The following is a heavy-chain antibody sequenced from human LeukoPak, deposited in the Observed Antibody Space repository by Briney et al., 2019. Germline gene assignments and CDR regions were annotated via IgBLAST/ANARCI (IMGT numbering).Heavy chain of an antibody. V-gene: IGHV3-15*01. D-gene: IGHD6-19*01. J-gene: IGHJ4*02. CDR3: TTSPVPGIDY. CDR2: IKSKIHGGTI. Sequence: GGSLRLSCAASGFTVISNYMSWVRQAPGKGLEWVGRIKSKIHGGTIDYAAPVKGRFTIENTVYLQMSSLRTEDTAMYYCTTSPVPGIDYWGQGIQVTVSS. CDR1: GFTVISNY.